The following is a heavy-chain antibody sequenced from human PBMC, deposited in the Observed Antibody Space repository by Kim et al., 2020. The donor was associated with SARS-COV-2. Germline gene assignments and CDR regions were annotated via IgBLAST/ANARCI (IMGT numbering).Heavy chain of an antibody. D-gene: IGHD1-26*01. CDR2: IYYSGST. J-gene: IGHJ3*02. CDR3: ARHGGWELDGAPHAFDI. CDR1: GGSISSSSYY. Sequence: SETLSLTCTVSGGSISSSSYYWGWIRQPPGKGLEWIGSIYYSGSTYYNPSLKSRVTISVDTSKNQFSLKLSSVTAADTAVYYCARHGGWELDGAPHAFDIWGQGTTVTVSS. V-gene: IGHV4-39*01.